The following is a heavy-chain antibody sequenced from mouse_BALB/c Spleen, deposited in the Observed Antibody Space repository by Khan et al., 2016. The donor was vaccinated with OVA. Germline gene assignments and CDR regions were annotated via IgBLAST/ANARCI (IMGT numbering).Heavy chain of an antibody. CDR3: ARPPFFSYVMVY. CDR1: GYTFKNHG. J-gene: IGHJ4*01. V-gene: IGHV9-3-1*01. CDR2: INTYTGEP. Sequence: QIQLVQSGPELKKPGETVKISCKASGYTFKNHGMNWVKQAPGKGLKWMGWINTYTGEPTYVEDFKGRFAFSLETSASTAYLQINNIKNEDTATYFCARPPFFSYVMVYWGQGTSVTVSS.